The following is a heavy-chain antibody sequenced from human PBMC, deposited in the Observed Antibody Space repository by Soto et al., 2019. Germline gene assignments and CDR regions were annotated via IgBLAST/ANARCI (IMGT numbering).Heavy chain of an antibody. V-gene: IGHV3-33*01. CDR3: AASLRGVIMGPFDY. Sequence: GGSLRLSCAASGFTFSSYGMHWVRQAPGKGLEWVAVIWYDGSNKYYADSVKGRFTISRDNSKNTLYLQMNSLRAEDTAVYYCAASLRGVIMGPFDYWGQGTLVTVSS. D-gene: IGHD3-10*01. CDR1: GFTFSSYG. CDR2: IWYDGSNK. J-gene: IGHJ4*02.